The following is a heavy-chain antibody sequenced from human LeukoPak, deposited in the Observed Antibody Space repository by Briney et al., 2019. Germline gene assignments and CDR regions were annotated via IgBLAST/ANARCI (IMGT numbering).Heavy chain of an antibody. J-gene: IGHJ2*01. CDR1: GFTFDDYG. CDR3: AKTIHFWYFDL. Sequence: GGSLRLSCAASGFTFDDYGMSWVRQAPGKGLEWVSGINWNGGSTGYADSVKGRFTISRDNAKNSLYLQMNSLRAEDTALYYCAKTIHFWYFDLWGRGTLVTVSS. D-gene: IGHD3-3*01. V-gene: IGHV3-20*04. CDR2: INWNGGST.